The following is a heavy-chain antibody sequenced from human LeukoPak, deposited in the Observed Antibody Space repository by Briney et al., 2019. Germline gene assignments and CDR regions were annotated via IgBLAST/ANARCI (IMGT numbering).Heavy chain of an antibody. CDR3: AKDQRVTRGPYYYYRR. V-gene: IGHV3-23*01. J-gene: IGHJ6*03. CDR2: ISVSGGST. CDR1: GFTFSNYA. Sequence: QTGGSLRLSCAASGFTFSNYAMSWVRQAPGEGLEWVSSISVSGGSTFYADSVKGRFTISRDNSKNTLYLQMNSLRAQDTAVYYCAKDQRVTRGPYYYYRRLGQRGHGHRLL. D-gene: IGHD4-17*01.